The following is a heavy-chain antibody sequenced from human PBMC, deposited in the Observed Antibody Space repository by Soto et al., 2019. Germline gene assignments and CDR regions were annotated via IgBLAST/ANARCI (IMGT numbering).Heavy chain of an antibody. D-gene: IGHD1-26*01. Sequence: QLQLQESGPGLVKPSVTLSPTCTFSGGSINSNVYYWGWIRLPPGKGMEWIGGIYYTGSTQYNWSLTSRLTISEETSKNQFSLKFSSVTAADSAVYYCARRFIVAAGYHFDSWGQGTRVTVSS. CDR2: IYYTGST. V-gene: IGHV4-39*01. CDR3: ARRFIVAAGYHFDS. CDR1: GGSINSNVYY. J-gene: IGHJ4*02.